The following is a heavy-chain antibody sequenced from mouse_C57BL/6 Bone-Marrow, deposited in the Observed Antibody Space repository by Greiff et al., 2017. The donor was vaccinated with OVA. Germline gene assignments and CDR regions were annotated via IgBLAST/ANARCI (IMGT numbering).Heavy chain of an antibody. CDR3: ARLSGYYYGSSYLDV. CDR1: GYTFTSYG. D-gene: IGHD1-1*01. Sequence: ESGAELARPGASVKLSCKASGYTFTSYGISWVKQRTGQGLEWIGEIYPRSGNTYYNEKFKGKATLTADKSSSTAYMELRSLTSEDSAVYFCARLSGYYYGSSYLDVWGTGTTVTVSS. CDR2: IYPRSGNT. J-gene: IGHJ1*03. V-gene: IGHV1-81*01.